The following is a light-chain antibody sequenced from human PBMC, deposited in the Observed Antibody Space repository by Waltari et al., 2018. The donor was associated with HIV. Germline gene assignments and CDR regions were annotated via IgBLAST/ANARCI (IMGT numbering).Light chain of an antibody. V-gene: IGLV2-23*01. CDR1: SSDVGSYTL. Sequence: QSALTQPASVSGPPGQSITIPCPGTSSDVGSYTLVSWYQQHPGKAPKLMIYEGSKRPSGVSNRFSGSKSGNTASLTISGLQAEDEADYYCCSYAGSSTSVFGGGTKLTVL. CDR3: CSYAGSSTSV. J-gene: IGLJ2*01. CDR2: EGS.